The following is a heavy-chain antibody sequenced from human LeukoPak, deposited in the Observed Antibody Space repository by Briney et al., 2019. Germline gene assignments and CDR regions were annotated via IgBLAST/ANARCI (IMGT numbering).Heavy chain of an antibody. CDR3: ARREYYDFWSGYYEGYYMDV. J-gene: IGHJ6*03. V-gene: IGHV4-4*07. CDR2: IYTSGST. Sequence: TSETLSLTCTVSGGSISSYYWSWIRQPARKGLEWIGRIYTSGSTYYNPSLKSRVTISVDTSKNQFSLKLSSVTAADTAVYYCARREYYDFWSGYYEGYYMDVWGKGTTVTVSS. D-gene: IGHD3-3*01. CDR1: GGSISSYY.